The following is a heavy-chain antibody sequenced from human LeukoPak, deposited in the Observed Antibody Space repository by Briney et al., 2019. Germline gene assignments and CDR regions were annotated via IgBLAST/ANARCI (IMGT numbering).Heavy chain of an antibody. V-gene: IGHV4-59*08. D-gene: IGHD3-22*01. J-gene: IGHJ4*02. CDR1: GGSISSYY. CDR2: IYYSGST. CDR3: ARSGRGYFVDY. Sequence: PSETLSLTCTVSGGSISSYYWSWIRQPPGKGLEWIGYIYYSGSTNYNPSLKSRVTISVDTSKNQFSLKLSSATAADTAVYYCARSGRGYFVDYWGQGTLVTVSS.